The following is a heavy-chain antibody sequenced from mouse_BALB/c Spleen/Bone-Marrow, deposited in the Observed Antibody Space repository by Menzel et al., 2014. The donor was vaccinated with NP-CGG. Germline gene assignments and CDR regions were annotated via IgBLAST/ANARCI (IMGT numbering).Heavy chain of an antibody. V-gene: IGHV4-1*02. CDR1: GFDFSRYW. Sequence: EVKVIESGGGLVQPGGSLKLSCAASGFDFSRYWMTWVRQAPGKGLEWIGEINPDSSTVNYTPSLKDKFIISRDNAKNTLYLQMSKVRSEDTALYYCARPGYYGYQDVWGAGTTVTVSS. D-gene: IGHD1-2*01. CDR3: ARPGYYGYQDV. CDR2: INPDSSTV. J-gene: IGHJ1*01.